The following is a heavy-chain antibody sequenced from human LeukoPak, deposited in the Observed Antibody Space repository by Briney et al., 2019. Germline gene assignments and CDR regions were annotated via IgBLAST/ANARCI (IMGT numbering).Heavy chain of an antibody. CDR2: INHSGST. D-gene: IGHD6-6*01. CDR1: GASIRSSSNS. J-gene: IGHJ5*02. CDR3: ARGRPRRIAARGVGFCWFDP. Sequence: SETLSLTCAVSGASIRSSSNSWSWIRQPPGKGLEWIGEINHSGSTNYNPSLKSRVTISVDTSKNQFSLKLSSVTAADTAVYYCARGRPRRIAARGVGFCWFDPWGQGTLVTVSS. V-gene: IGHV4-34*01.